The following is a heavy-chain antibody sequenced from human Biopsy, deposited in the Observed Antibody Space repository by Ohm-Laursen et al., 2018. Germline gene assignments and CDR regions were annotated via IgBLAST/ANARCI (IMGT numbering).Heavy chain of an antibody. CDR2: MWSDGINK. D-gene: IGHD3-9*01. CDR3: ARDDDTTGHYMILNH. V-gene: IGHV3-33*01. J-gene: IGHJ5*02. CDR1: GFAFSYYG. Sequence: SLRLSCAAPGFAFSYYGLHWVRQAPGKGLQWVAVMWSDGINKNYADSVKGRFTVSRDNSNNVLYLQMSSLRDEDSAVYYCARDDDTTGHYMILNHWGQRTLVTVSS.